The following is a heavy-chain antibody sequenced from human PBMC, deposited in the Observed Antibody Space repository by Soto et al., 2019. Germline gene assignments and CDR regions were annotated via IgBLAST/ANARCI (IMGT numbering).Heavy chain of an antibody. CDR1: GFTFSSYG. D-gene: IGHD3-22*01. CDR2: ISYDGSNK. V-gene: IGHV3-30*18. J-gene: IGHJ4*02. CDR3: AKDVYDSTGSVATFFDF. Sequence: GGSLRLSCAASGFTFSSYGMHWVRQAPGKGLEWVAVISYDGSNKYYADSVKGRFTISRDNSKNTLYLQMNSLRAEDTAVYYCAKDVYDSTGSVATFFDFWGQGTLGTVSS.